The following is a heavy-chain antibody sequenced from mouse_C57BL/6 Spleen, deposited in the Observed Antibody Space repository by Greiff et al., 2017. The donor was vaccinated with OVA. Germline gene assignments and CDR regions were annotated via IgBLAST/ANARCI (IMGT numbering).Heavy chain of an antibody. CDR2: ILPGSGST. J-gene: IGHJ2*01. Sequence: QVQLQQSGAELLKPGASVKLSCKASGYTFTGYWIEWVKQRPGHGLEWIGEILPGSGSTNYNEKFKGKATFTEDTSSNTAYMPLSSLTTEDSAIYASARERIFRSTMVRGDDWGQGTTLTVSS. CDR3: ARERIFRSTMVRGDD. CDR1: GYTFTGYW. V-gene: IGHV1-9*01. D-gene: IGHD2-2*01.